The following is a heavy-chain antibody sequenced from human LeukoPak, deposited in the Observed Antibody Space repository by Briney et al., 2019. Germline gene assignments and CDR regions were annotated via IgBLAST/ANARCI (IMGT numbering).Heavy chain of an antibody. CDR1: GFTFSNAW. Sequence: TGGSLRLSCAASGFTFSNAWMSWVRQAPGKGLVWVSRINPGGSSTAYADSVKGRFTISRDNAKNTLYLQMDSLRAEDTAIYYCARSNQADDYWGQGTLVTVSS. CDR3: ARSNQADDY. CDR2: INPGGSST. V-gene: IGHV3-74*01. J-gene: IGHJ4*02. D-gene: IGHD1-14*01.